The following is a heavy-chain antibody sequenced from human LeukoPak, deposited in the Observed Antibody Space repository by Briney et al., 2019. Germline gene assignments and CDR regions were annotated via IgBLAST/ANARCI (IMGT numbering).Heavy chain of an antibody. J-gene: IGHJ3*02. D-gene: IGHD3-10*01. Sequence: PSETLSLTCTVSGGSISSGSYYWSWIRQPAGKGLEWIGRIYTSGSTNYNPSLKSRVTISVDTSKNQFSLKLSSVTAADTAVYYCARRITMVRGVIFAPERASDIWGQGTMVTVSS. V-gene: IGHV4-61*02. CDR2: IYTSGST. CDR3: ARRITMVRGVIFAPERASDI. CDR1: GGSISSGSYY.